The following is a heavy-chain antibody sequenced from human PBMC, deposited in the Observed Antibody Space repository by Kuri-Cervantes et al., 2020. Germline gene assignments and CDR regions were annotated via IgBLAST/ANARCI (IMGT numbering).Heavy chain of an antibody. D-gene: IGHD6-19*01. CDR3: AKDLKQWLVLSI. J-gene: IGHJ3*02. V-gene: IGHV3-30*02. Sequence: GESLKISCAASGFTFSNYGMHWVRQAPGKGLEWVAFIRYDGSNKYYADSVKGRFTISRDNSKNTLYLQMNSLRAEDTAVYYCAKDLKQWLVLSIWGQGTMVTVSS. CDR2: IRYDGSNK. CDR1: GFTFSNYG.